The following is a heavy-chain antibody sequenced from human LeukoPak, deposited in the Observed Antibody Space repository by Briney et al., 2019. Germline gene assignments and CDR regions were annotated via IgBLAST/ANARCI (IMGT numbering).Heavy chain of an antibody. CDR2: ISSSSSYI. V-gene: IGHV3-21*01. J-gene: IGHJ4*02. CDR1: GFTFSSYS. Sequence: SGGSLRLSCAASGFTFSSYSMNWVRQAPGKGLEWVSSISSSSSYIYYADSVKGRFTISRDNAKNSLYLQMNSLRAEDTAVYYCARDYSTYYYGSGRGRYFDYWGQGTLVTVSS. D-gene: IGHD3-10*01. CDR3: ARDYSTYYYGSGRGRYFDY.